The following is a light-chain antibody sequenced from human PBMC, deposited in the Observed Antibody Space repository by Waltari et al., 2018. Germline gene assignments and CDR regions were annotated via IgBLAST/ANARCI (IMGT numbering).Light chain of an antibody. J-gene: IGLJ2*01. CDR2: DDS. CDR1: NLGRKS. CDR3: QVWDSSSDHRVV. Sequence: SYVLTQPPSVSVAPGKTARITCGGNNLGRKSVHWYQQKPGQAPVLVVYDDSDRPSGIPERFSGSNSGNTATLTISRVEAGDEADYYCQVWDSSSDHRVVFGGGTKLTVL. V-gene: IGLV3-21*03.